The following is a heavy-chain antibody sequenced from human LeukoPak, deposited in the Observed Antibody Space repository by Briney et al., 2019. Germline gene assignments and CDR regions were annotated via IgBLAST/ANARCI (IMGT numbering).Heavy chain of an antibody. V-gene: IGHV3-53*01. D-gene: IGHD5-18*01. J-gene: IGHJ3*02. CDR2: IYSGGST. CDR1: GFTVSSNY. Sequence: GGSLRLSCAASGFTVSSNYMSWVRQAPGKGLEWVSVIYSGGSTYYADSVKGRFTISRDNSKNTLYLQMNSLRAEDTAVYYCANFAGGYSLGPGDDAFDIWGQGTMVTVSS. CDR3: ANFAGGYSLGPGDDAFDI.